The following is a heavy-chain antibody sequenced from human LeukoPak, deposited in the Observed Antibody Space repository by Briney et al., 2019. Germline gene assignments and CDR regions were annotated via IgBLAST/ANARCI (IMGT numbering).Heavy chain of an antibody. CDR1: GFTFSNYA. CDR2: ISAGGST. D-gene: IGHD2-15*01. J-gene: IGHJ4*02. V-gene: IGHV3-23*01. Sequence: GGSLRLSCAASGFTFSNYAMNWVRQAPGKGLEWFSGISAGGSTEYADSVKGRFTISRDNSKNTLFLQMNSLRAEDTAVYYCAKGSDCSVSLCGPDYWGQGTLVTVSS. CDR3: AKGSDCSVSLCGPDY.